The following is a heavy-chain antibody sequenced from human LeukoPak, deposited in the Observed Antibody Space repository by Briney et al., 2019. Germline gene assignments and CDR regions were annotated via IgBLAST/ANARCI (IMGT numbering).Heavy chain of an antibody. V-gene: IGHV3-30-3*01. CDR3: ARGIAVAGTGFGY. CDR1: GFTFSSYA. D-gene: IGHD6-19*01. J-gene: IGHJ4*02. CDR2: ISYDGSNK. Sequence: GGSLRLSCAASGFTFSSYAMHWVRQAPGKGLEWVAVISYDGSNKNYADSVKGRFTISRDNSKNALYLQMNSLRAEGTAVCYCARGIAVAGTGFGYWGQGTLVTVSS.